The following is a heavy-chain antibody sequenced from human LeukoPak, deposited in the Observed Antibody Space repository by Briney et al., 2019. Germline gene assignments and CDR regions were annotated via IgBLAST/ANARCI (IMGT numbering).Heavy chain of an antibody. D-gene: IGHD3-3*01. J-gene: IGHJ6*02. CDR2: IKQDGSEK. Sequence: AGGSLRLSCVASGYTFSSYWMSWVRQAPGKGLEWVANIKQDGSEKYYVDSVKGRFTISRDNAKNSLYLQMNSLRAEDTAVYYCAREDITIFGVVITHYYYGMDVWGQGTTVTVSS. V-gene: IGHV3-7*01. CDR1: GYTFSSYW. CDR3: AREDITIFGVVITHYYYGMDV.